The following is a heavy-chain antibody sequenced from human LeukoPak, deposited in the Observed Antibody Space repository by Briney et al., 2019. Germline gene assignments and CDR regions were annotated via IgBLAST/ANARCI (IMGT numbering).Heavy chain of an antibody. D-gene: IGHD2-15*01. Sequence: GASVKVSCKASGGTFSSYAISWVRQAPGQGLECMGRIIPILGIANYAQKFQGRVTITADKSTSTAYMELSSLRSEDTAVYYCAREPREVVDGYYYYYGMDVWGQGTTVTVSS. CDR3: AREPREVVDGYYYYYGMDV. CDR1: GGTFSSYA. V-gene: IGHV1-69*04. J-gene: IGHJ6*02. CDR2: IIPILGIA.